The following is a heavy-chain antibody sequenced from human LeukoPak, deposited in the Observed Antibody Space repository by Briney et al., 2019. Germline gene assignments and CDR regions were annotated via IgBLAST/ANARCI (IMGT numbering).Heavy chain of an antibody. CDR2: ISSRSFTI. Sequence: PGGSLRLSCAASGFTFSAYSMNWVRQAPGKGLDWVSYISSRSFTIYYANSVKGRFTISRDNAKNSLYLQMNSLRAEDTAVYYCARRISSGWLDYWGQGTLVTVSS. D-gene: IGHD6-19*01. CDR3: ARRISSGWLDY. CDR1: GFTFSAYS. J-gene: IGHJ4*02. V-gene: IGHV3-48*04.